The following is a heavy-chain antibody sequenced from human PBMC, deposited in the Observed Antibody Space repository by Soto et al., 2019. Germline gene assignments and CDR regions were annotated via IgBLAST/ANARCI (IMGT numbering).Heavy chain of an antibody. V-gene: IGHV4-4*02. CDR1: GDSISSDKW. J-gene: IGHJ4*02. CDR3: ARGGDWQFDY. D-gene: IGHD2-21*02. CDR2: IHHSGRT. Sequence: QVQLQESGPGLVKPSGTLSLTCAVSGDSISSDKWWGWVRQPPGKGLEWIGEIHHSGRTNYNPSLKSRVTILVEKSKNQVSLELSSMTAADTAVYYCARGGDWQFDYWGQGTLVTVSS.